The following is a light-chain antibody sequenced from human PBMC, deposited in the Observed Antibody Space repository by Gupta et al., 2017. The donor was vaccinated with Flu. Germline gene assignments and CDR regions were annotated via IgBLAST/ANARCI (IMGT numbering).Light chain of an antibody. V-gene: IGKV3-11*01. Sequence: LTQSPATLSLSPGERATLSCRASQSVSSYLAWYQQKPGQAPRLLIYEASNRATGITARFSGSGSGTDFTLTISSLEPEDFAVYYCQQLRTFGGGTKVEIK. J-gene: IGKJ4*01. CDR1: QSVSSY. CDR3: QQLRT. CDR2: EAS.